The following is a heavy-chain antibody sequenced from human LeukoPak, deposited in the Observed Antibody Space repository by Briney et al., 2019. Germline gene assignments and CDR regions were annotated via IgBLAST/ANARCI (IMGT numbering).Heavy chain of an antibody. CDR2: IIPIFGTA. J-gene: IGHJ4*02. D-gene: IGHD1-26*01. V-gene: IGHV1-69*13. CDR3: ARTIVGATPAQYYFDY. Sequence: SVKVSCKASGYTFTGYYMHWVRQAPGQGLEWMGGIIPIFGTANYAQKFQGRVTITADESTSTAYMELSSLRSEDTAVYYCARTIVGATPAQYYFDYWGQGTLVTVSS. CDR1: GYTFTGYY.